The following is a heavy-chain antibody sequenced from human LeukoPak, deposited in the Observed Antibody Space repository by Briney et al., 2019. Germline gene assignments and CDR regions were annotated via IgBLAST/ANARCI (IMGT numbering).Heavy chain of an antibody. J-gene: IGHJ4*02. V-gene: IGHV3-23*01. CDR2: IRSSGTST. CDR3: AKDRGQVLRFLEWLLNPFFDY. D-gene: IGHD3-3*01. Sequence: GGSLRLSCAASGFTFSSYAMSWVRQAPGKGLEWVSAIRSSGTSTYYADSVKGRFTISRDNSKNTLYLQMNSLRAEDTAVYYCAKDRGQVLRFLEWLLNPFFDYWGQGTLVT. CDR1: GFTFSSYA.